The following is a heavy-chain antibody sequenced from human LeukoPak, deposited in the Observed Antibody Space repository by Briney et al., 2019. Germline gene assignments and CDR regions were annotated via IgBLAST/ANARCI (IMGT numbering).Heavy chain of an antibody. D-gene: IGHD5-18*01. CDR1: GGSVSSGGFY. J-gene: IGHJ6*02. CDR2: IYHRGST. CDR3: TRVNLWDLDNYAMDV. V-gene: IGHV4-31*03. Sequence: PSETLSLTCTVSGGSVSSGGFYWHWVRQVPGTGLEWIGSIYHRGSTDYNPSLKSRVAISIDKSKNEFSLKVNSVAAADTAVYFCTRVNLWDLDNYAMDVWGQGTTVTVSS.